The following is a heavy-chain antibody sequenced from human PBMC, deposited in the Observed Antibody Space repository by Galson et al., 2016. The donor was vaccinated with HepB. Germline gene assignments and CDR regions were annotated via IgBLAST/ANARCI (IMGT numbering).Heavy chain of an antibody. D-gene: IGHD1-26*01. CDR3: ARDLIAGAPDYFDY. CDR2: TSSDERVK. J-gene: IGHJ4*02. Sequence: SLRLSCAASGFTFRSYVTHWVRHPPGKGLEWVAVTSSDERVKFYADSVRGRFTISRDNSKNTLYLQMDRLTTDDTAVYYCARDLIAGAPDYFDYWGQGTLVTVSS. V-gene: IGHV3-30*04. CDR1: GFTFRSYV.